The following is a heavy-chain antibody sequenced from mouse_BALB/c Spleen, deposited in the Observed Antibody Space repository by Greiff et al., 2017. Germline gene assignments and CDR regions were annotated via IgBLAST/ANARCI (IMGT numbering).Heavy chain of an antibody. Sequence: ESGPGLVAPSQSLSITCTVSGFSLTSYDISWIRQPPGKGLEWLGVIWTGGGTNYNSAFMSRLSISKDNSKSQVFLKMNSLQTDDTAIYYCVRDDGPYAMDYWGQGTSVTVSS. CDR2: IWTGGGT. J-gene: IGHJ4*01. D-gene: IGHD2-3*01. V-gene: IGHV2-9-2*01. CDR3: VRDDGPYAMDY. CDR1: GFSLTSYD.